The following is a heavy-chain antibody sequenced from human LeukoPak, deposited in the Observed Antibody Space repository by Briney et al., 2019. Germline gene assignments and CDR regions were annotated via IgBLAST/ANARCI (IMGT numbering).Heavy chain of an antibody. D-gene: IGHD6-13*01. Sequence: GGSLRLPCAASGFTFDDHGVSWVRQAPGKGLEWVSGINWNGDSTGYADSVKGRFTISRDNAKNSLYLQMNSLRAEDTALYHCTRGNVAAATAILYFDYWGQGTLVTVSS. J-gene: IGHJ4*02. V-gene: IGHV3-20*01. CDR3: TRGNVAAATAILYFDY. CDR1: GFTFDDHG. CDR2: INWNGDST.